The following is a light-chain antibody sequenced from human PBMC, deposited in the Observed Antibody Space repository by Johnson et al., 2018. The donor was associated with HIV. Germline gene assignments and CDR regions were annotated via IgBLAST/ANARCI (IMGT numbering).Light chain of an antibody. V-gene: IGLV1-51*02. Sequence: QSVLTQPPSVSAAPGQRVTISCSGTSSTFGNSYISWYQLLPGSPPKLLIFKNNERPSGIPDRFSGSKSGTSATLDITGLQTGDEADYYCATWDTSLSAVGVFGTGTKFTVL. CDR1: SSTFGNSY. J-gene: IGLJ1*01. CDR3: ATWDTSLSAVGV. CDR2: KNN.